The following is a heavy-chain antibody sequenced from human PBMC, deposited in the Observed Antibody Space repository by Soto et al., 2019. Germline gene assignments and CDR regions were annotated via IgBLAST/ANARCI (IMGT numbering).Heavy chain of an antibody. V-gene: IGHV3-49*04. CDR2: IRSKAYGGTA. CDR3: TREGPIGYCSSTSCPIPSYYYGMDV. D-gene: IGHD2-2*01. CDR1: GFTFGDYA. Sequence: GGSLRLSCTASGFTFGDYAMSWVRQAPGKGLEWVGFIRSKAYGGTAEYAASVKGRFTISRDDSKSIAYLQMNSLKTEDTAVYYCTREGPIGYCSSTSCPIPSYYYGMDVWGQGTTVTVSS. J-gene: IGHJ6*02.